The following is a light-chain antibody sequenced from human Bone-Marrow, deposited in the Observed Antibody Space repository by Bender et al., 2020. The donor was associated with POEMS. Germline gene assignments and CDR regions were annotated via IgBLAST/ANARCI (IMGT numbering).Light chain of an antibody. V-gene: IGLV2-23*01. Sequence: QSALTQPASVSGSPGQSITISCTGTSSDVGDYNYVSWYQQRPGTAPKLMIYEDNKRPSGVSSRFSGSKSGNTASLTISGLQAEDEADYYCCSYAGVSTWVFGGGTKMTVL. J-gene: IGLJ3*02. CDR1: SSDVGDYNY. CDR3: CSYAGVSTWV. CDR2: EDN.